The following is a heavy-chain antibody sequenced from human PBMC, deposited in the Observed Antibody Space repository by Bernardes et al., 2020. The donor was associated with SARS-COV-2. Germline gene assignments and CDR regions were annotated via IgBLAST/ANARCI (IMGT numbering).Heavy chain of an antibody. CDR3: ARGANYAMGV. J-gene: IGHJ6*02. V-gene: IGHV6-1*01. CDR1: GDSVSSNSAV. Sequence: QPLSLTCAISGDSVSSNSAVWHWIRQSPSRGLEWLGRTSYRSKWNYDYAVSVKSRITISPDTSKNQFSLELTSVTPDDTAVYYGARGANYAMGVWGQGTTVTVSS. CDR2: TSYRSKWNY.